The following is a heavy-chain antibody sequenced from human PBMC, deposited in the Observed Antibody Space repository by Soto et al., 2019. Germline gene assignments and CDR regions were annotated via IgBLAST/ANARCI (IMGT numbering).Heavy chain of an antibody. Sequence: ASLKVSCKASGYTFTIYDINWVLQATGQGLEWMGWMNPNSGNTGYAQKFQGRVTMTRNTSISTAYMELSSLRSEDTAVYYCARGRRGSYYYYMDVWGKGTTVTVSS. J-gene: IGHJ6*03. CDR1: GYTFTIYD. V-gene: IGHV1-8*01. CDR2: MNPNSGNT. D-gene: IGHD3-10*01. CDR3: ARGRRGSYYYYMDV.